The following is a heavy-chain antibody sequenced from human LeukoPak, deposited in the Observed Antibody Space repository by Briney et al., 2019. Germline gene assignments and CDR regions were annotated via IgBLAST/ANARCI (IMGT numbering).Heavy chain of an antibody. V-gene: IGHV3-23*01. J-gene: IGHJ4*02. CDR1: GFTFSSYA. CDR2: ISASGGST. Sequence: PGGSLRLSCAASGFTFSSYAMNWVRQAPGKGPEWVSGISASGGSTYYADSVKGRFTISRDNSKNTLYLQMSSLRAEDTAVYYCAQGLTTVISPFDYWGQGTLVTVSS. CDR3: AQGLTTVISPFDY. D-gene: IGHD4-11*01.